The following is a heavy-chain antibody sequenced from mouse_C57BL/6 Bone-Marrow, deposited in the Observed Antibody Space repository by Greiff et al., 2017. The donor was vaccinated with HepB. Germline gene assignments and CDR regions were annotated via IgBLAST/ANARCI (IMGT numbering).Heavy chain of an antibody. CDR1: GYTFTSYW. D-gene: IGHD2-10*02. CDR2: IDPSDSYT. Sequence: VQLQQPGAELVMPGASVKLSCKASGYTFTSYWMHWVKQRPGQGLEWIGEIDPSDSYTNYNQKFKGKSTLTVDKSSSTAYMQLSSLTSEDSAVYYCARSLYGNYGAMDYWGQGTSVTVSS. V-gene: IGHV1-69*01. CDR3: ARSLYGNYGAMDY. J-gene: IGHJ4*01.